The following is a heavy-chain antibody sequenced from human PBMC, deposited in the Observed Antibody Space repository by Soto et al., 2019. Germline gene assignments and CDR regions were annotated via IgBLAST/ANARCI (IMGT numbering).Heavy chain of an antibody. Sequence: ASVKVSCKASGYTFTNYYIHCVRQAPGQGLEWVGVINPSGGTTTYAQKFQFRVTMTRDTSTNTVYMALSSLRADDTALYYCARDEGFCSGGSCPGWFGPWGKGNLVIVSS. D-gene: IGHD2-15*01. J-gene: IGHJ5*02. CDR2: INPSGGTT. CDR1: GYTFTNYY. V-gene: IGHV1-46*01. CDR3: ARDEGFCSGGSCPGWFGP.